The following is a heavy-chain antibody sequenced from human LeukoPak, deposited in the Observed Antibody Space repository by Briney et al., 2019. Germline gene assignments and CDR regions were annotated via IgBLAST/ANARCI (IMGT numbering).Heavy chain of an antibody. CDR3: ARTYYYDSSGYPVQVSDALDI. J-gene: IGHJ3*02. Sequence: GASVKVSCKASGGTFSSYAISWVRQAPGQGLEWMGGIIPIFHTADYAQKFQGRVTITADESTSTVYMELSRLRSEDTAMYYCARTYYYDSSGYPVQVSDALDIWGQGTMVTVSS. CDR1: GGTFSSYA. D-gene: IGHD3-22*01. V-gene: IGHV1-69*13. CDR2: IIPIFHTA.